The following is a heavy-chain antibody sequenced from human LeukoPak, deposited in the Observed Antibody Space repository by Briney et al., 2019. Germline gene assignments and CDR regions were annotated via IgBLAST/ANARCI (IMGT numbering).Heavy chain of an antibody. V-gene: IGHV3-48*01. D-gene: IGHD4-11*01. CDR2: ISGSGFTI. CDR1: GFTLSNYS. CDR3: VRGVPKTSYYYYYMDV. J-gene: IGHJ6*03. Sequence: GGSLRLSCAVSGFTLSNYSMNWVRQAPGKGLEWISYISGSGFTIHYADSVKGRFTISRDNAKNSLYLQMNSLRAEDTAVYYCVRGVPKTSYYYYYMDVWGKGTTVTISS.